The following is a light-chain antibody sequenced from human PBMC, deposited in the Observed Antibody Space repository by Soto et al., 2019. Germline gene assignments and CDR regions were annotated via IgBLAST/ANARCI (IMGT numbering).Light chain of an antibody. CDR3: QQFDGVPLT. CDR1: QDIKIY. CDR2: DAS. V-gene: IGKV1-33*01. Sequence: DIQMTQSPSSLSASIGDRVTITCQASQDIKIYLKWYKQKPGKPPNRLIYDASKLETGVPLRFSGSGSGTHFTFIISSLQPEDIATYYCQQFDGVPLTVGGGTKVDSK. J-gene: IGKJ4*01.